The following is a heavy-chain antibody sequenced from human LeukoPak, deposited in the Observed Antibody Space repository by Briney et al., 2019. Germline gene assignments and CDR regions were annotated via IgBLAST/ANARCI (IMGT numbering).Heavy chain of an antibody. CDR3: AKPSPPYYDFWSGYSAFDY. J-gene: IGHJ4*02. D-gene: IGHD3-3*01. CDR2: ISGSGGST. V-gene: IGHV3-23*01. CDR1: GLTFSSYA. Sequence: GGSLRLSCAAAGLTFSSYAMSWVRQAPGKGLEWVSAISGSGGSTYYADTVKGRFTISRDNSKNTLYLQMNRLRAEDTAVYYCAKPSPPYYDFWSGYSAFDYWGQGTLVTVSS.